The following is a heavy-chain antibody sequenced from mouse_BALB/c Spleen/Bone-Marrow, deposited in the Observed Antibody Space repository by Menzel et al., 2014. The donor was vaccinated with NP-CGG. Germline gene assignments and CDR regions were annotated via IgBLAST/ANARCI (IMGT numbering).Heavy chain of an antibody. Sequence: EVQLQQSGAELVKPGASVKLSCTASGFNIKDTYMHWVKQRPEQGLEWIGRIDPANGNTKYDPKFQGKATITADTSSNTAYLQLSSLTSEDTAVYYCASHYYGSSSFAYWGQGTLVTVSA. CDR3: ASHYYGSSSFAY. CDR1: GFNIKDTY. D-gene: IGHD1-1*01. CDR2: IDPANGNT. J-gene: IGHJ3*01. V-gene: IGHV14-3*02.